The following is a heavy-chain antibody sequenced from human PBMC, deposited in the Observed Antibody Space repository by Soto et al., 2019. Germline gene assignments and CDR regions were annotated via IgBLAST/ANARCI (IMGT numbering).Heavy chain of an antibody. D-gene: IGHD3-10*01. J-gene: IGHJ6*02. V-gene: IGHV1-18*01. CDR1: GYTFTSYG. CDR2: ISAYNGNT. CDR3: ARDTNPPYYYGSGSFYGMDV. Sequence: QVQLVQSGAEVKKPGASVKVSCKASGYTFTSYGISWVRQAPGQGLEWMGWISAYNGNTNYAQKLQGRVTMTTDTSTSTAYMELRSLRSDDTAVYYCARDTNPPYYYGSGSFYGMDVWGQGTTVSVSS.